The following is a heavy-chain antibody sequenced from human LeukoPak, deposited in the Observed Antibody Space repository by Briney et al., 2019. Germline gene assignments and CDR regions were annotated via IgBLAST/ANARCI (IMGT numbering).Heavy chain of an antibody. J-gene: IGHJ4*02. CDR1: GFTVSSNY. Sequence: GGSLRLSCAASGFTVSSNYMSWVRQAPGKGLEWVSVIYSGGSTYYEDSVKGRFTISRDNSKNTLYLQMSSLRAEDTAVYYCARNFDGSGSFWGQGTLVTVSS. D-gene: IGHD3-10*01. CDR3: ARNFDGSGSF. CDR2: IYSGGST. V-gene: IGHV3-53*01.